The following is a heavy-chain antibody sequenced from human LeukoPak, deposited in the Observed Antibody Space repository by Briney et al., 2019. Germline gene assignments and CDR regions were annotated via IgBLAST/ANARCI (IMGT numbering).Heavy chain of an antibody. CDR2: INPHSGGT. D-gene: IGHD6-19*01. CDR1: GYTFTGYY. CDR3: ARTLAVAGESWWFDP. Sequence: ASVKVSCKASGYTFTGYYIHWVRQAPGQGLEWRGWINPHSGGTNYAQKFQGRVTMTRDTSISTAYMELSRLRSDDTAVYYCARTLAVAGESWWFDPWGQGTLVTVSS. J-gene: IGHJ5*02. V-gene: IGHV1-2*02.